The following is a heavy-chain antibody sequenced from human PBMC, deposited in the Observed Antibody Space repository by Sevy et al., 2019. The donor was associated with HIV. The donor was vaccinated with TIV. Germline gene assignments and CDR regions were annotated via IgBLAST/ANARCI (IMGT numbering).Heavy chain of an antibody. CDR1: GYTFTGYY. J-gene: IGHJ6*02. Sequence: ASVKDSCKASGYTFTGYYMHWVRQAPGQGLEWMGRINPNSGGTNYAQKFQGRVTMTRDTYIRKAYMELSRLRSDDPAVYYCARDLLYISEYSGYDEGIYYYYYGMDVWGQGTTVTVSS. CDR2: INPNSGGT. V-gene: IGHV1-2*06. D-gene: IGHD5-12*01. CDR3: ARDLLYISEYSGYDEGIYYYYYGMDV.